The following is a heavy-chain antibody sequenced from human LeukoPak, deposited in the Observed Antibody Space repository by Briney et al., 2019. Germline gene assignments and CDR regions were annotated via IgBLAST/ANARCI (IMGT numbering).Heavy chain of an antibody. CDR1: GGFISSYY. CDR3: ARHGVPVGARRPFDY. Sequence: SETLSLTCTVSGGFISSYYWSWIRQPPGKGLEWIGYTYTSGSTNYNPSLKSRVTVSVDTSKNQFSLKLSSVTAADTAVYYCARHGVPVGARRPFDYWGQGTLVTVSS. V-gene: IGHV4-4*09. J-gene: IGHJ4*02. D-gene: IGHD1-26*01. CDR2: TYTSGST.